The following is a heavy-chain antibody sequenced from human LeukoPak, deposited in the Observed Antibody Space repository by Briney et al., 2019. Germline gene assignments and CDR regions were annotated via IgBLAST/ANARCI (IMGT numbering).Heavy chain of an antibody. J-gene: IGHJ4*02. V-gene: IGHV3-23*01. Sequence: PGGSLRLSCAASGFTFSTYAMSWVRQAAGKGLEWVSLISGSGGGTYYADSVKGRFTISRDNSKNTLYLQLNSLRVEDTAVYYCTKSPGSWKFDGWGQGTLVTVSS. CDR3: TKSPGSWKFDG. CDR1: GFTFSTYA. CDR2: ISGSGGGT. D-gene: IGHD6-13*01.